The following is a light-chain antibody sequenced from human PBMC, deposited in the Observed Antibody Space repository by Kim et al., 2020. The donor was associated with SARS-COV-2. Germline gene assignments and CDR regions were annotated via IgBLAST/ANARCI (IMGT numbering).Light chain of an antibody. V-gene: IGKV1-33*01. CDR2: DAS. CDR3: QQYDNLYT. Sequence: LSASVGDRVTITGQASQDISNYLNWYQQKPGKAPKLLIYDASNLETGVPSRFSGSGSGTDFTFTISSLQPEDIATYYCQQYDNLYTFGQGTKLEI. CDR1: QDISNY. J-gene: IGKJ2*01.